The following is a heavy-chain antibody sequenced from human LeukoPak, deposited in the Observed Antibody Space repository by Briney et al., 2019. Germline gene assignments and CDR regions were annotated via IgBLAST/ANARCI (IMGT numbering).Heavy chain of an antibody. D-gene: IGHD2-2*02. CDR1: GYTFTRYD. Sequence: GASVKVSCKASGYTFTRYDINWVRQATGQGLEWMGWMNPNSGNTGYAQKFQGRVTITRDTSISTAYMELSGLRSEDTAVYFCARDCSRTSCYTLFDYWGQGTLVTVSS. CDR3: ARDCSRTSCYTLFDY. J-gene: IGHJ4*02. CDR2: MNPNSGNT. V-gene: IGHV1-8*01.